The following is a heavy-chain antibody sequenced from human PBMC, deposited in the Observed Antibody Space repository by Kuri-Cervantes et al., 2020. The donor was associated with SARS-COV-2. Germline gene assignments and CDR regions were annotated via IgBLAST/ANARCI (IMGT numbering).Heavy chain of an antibody. CDR1: GYTFTSYG. V-gene: IGHV1-18*01. D-gene: IGHD3-22*01. J-gene: IGHJ6*03. Sequence: ASVKVSCKASGYTFTSYGISWVRQAPGQGLEWMGWISAYNGNTNYAQKFQGRVTITADESTSTAYMELSSLRSEDTAVYYCALGYWGSGYPRNYYYMDVWGKGTTVTVSS. CDR3: ALGYWGSGYPRNYYYMDV. CDR2: ISAYNGNT.